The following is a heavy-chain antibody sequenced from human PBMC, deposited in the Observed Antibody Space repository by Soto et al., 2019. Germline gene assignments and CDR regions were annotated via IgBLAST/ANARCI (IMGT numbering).Heavy chain of an antibody. CDR2: VFYTGFT. D-gene: IGHD1-1*01. J-gene: IGHJ4*02. Sequence: SGTLSLTCTVSGGSISSYYWSWIRQPPGKGPEWIGSVFYTGFTSYNPSLESRLSMSVDTSKNQFSLTMKSVTAADTGVYYCASHPLNWSDADSWGQGVLVTVSS. CDR3: ASHPLNWSDADS. V-gene: IGHV4-59*04. CDR1: GGSISSYY.